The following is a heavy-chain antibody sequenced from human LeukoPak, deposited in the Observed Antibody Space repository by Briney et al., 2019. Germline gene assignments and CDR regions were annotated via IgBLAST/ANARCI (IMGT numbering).Heavy chain of an antibody. J-gene: IGHJ4*02. D-gene: IGHD6-6*01. Sequence: GGSLRLSCAASGFTFSTYGMTWVRQAPGRGLEWVSAISGSAAGTFYADSVKGRFTISRDNAKNSLYLQMNSLRAVDTAVYYCARDLDPSSSPFPYYFDYWGQGTLVTVSS. V-gene: IGHV3-23*01. CDR1: GFTFSTYG. CDR2: ISGSAAGT. CDR3: ARDLDPSSSPFPYYFDY.